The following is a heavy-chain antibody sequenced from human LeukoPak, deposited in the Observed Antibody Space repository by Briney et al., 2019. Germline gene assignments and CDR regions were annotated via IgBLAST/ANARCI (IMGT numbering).Heavy chain of an antibody. CDR2: VKTDGSA. CDR3: ARDLEYSMNV. V-gene: IGHV3-74*01. Sequence: GGSLRLSCGASGFTFSPYWIHWVRQAPGKGLVWVSHVKTDGSATYADFVKGRFTISRDNAKSTVYLQMNSLRAEDTAVYYCARDLEYSMNVWGQGTTVTVSS. D-gene: IGHD5-24*01. CDR1: GFTFSPYW. J-gene: IGHJ6*02.